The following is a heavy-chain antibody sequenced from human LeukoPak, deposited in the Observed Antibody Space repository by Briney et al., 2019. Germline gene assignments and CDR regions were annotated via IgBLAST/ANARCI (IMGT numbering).Heavy chain of an antibody. CDR2: IYYSGST. V-gene: IGHV4-59*01. J-gene: IGHJ4*02. Sequence: SETLSLTCTVSGGSISSYYWSWIRQPPGKGLEWIGYIYYSGSTNYNPSLKSRVTISVDTSKNQFSLKLNSVTTTDSAVYYCARVSAAGGTRLFDYWGQGTLVTVSS. D-gene: IGHD6-13*01. CDR3: ARVSAAGGTRLFDY. CDR1: GGSISSYY.